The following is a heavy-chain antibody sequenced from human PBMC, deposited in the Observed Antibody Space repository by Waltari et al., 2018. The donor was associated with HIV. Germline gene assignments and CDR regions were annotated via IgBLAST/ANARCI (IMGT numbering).Heavy chain of an antibody. Sequence: QVQLQESGPGLVKPSGTLSLTCAVSGGSISSSNWWSWVRQPPGKGLEWIGEIYHSGSTNYNPSLKSRVTISVDKSKNQFSLKLSSVTAADTAVYYCARDATLSITMVQGVIVEHKSGGVDYWGQGTLVTVSS. CDR3: ARDATLSITMVQGVIVEHKSGGVDY. V-gene: IGHV4-4*02. CDR1: GGSISSSNW. J-gene: IGHJ4*02. D-gene: IGHD3-10*01. CDR2: IYHSGST.